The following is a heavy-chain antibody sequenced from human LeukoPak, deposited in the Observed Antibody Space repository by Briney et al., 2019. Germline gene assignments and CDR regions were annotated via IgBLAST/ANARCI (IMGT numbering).Heavy chain of an antibody. J-gene: IGHJ5*02. D-gene: IGHD6-13*01. V-gene: IGHV3-21*04. CDR1: GFTFSSYS. Sequence: PGGSLRLSCAASGFTFSSYSMNWVRQAPGKGLEWVSSISSSSSYIYYADSVKGRFTISRDNAKNSLYLQMNSLRAEDTAVYYCARSEQQLVPNWFDPWGQGTLVTVSS. CDR3: ARSEQQLVPNWFDP. CDR2: ISSSSSYI.